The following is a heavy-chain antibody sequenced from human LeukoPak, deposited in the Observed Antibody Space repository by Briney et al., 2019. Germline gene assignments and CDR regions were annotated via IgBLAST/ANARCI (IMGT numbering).Heavy chain of an antibody. CDR3: AKDRVDIVATIRWWFDP. Sequence: GGSLRLSCAASGFTFSSYGMHWVRQAPGKGLEWVAVISYDGSNKYYADSVKGRFTISRDNSKNTLYLQMNSLRAEDTAVYYCAKDRVDIVATIRWWFDPWGQGTLVTVSS. D-gene: IGHD5-12*01. CDR2: ISYDGSNK. J-gene: IGHJ5*02. CDR1: GFTFSSYG. V-gene: IGHV3-30*18.